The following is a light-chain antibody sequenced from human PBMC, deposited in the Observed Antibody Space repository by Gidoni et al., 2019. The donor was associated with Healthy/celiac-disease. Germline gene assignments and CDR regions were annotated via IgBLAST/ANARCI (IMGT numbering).Light chain of an antibody. Sequence: QSVRTQPPSASGTPGQRVTLSCSGSSSNIGSNYVYWYQQLPGTAPKLLIYRNNQRPSGVPDRFSGSKSCTSASLAISGLRSADAADYYCAAWDDSLSCVVFGVGTKLTVL. CDR3: AAWDDSLSCVV. V-gene: IGLV1-47*01. CDR2: RNN. CDR1: SSNIGSNY. J-gene: IGLJ2*01.